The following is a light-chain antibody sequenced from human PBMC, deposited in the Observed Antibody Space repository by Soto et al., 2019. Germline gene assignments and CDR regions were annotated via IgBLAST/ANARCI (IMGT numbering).Light chain of an antibody. CDR1: QTISTY. CDR3: QQSDSTPYT. J-gene: IGKJ2*01. Sequence: DIQMTQSPSSLSASEGDRVTITCRASQTISTYLNWYQQKPGKAPRLLIYDASSLLSGVPSRFSGSGSGTDFTLTIASLQPEDFSTYYCQQSDSTPYTFGQGTKV. CDR2: DAS. V-gene: IGKV1-39*01.